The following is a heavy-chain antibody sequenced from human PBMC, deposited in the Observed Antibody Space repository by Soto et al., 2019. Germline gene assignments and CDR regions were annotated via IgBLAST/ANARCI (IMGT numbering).Heavy chain of an antibody. V-gene: IGHV3-48*01. CDR3: ARVGYDDYSTSVWFDP. Sequence: GGSLRLSCAASGFTFSSYSMNWVRQAPGKGLEWVSYISSSSSTIYYADSVKGRFTISRDNAKNSLYLQMNSLRAEDTAVYYCARVGYDDYSTSVWFDPWGQGTLVTVSS. CDR1: GFTFSSYS. CDR2: ISSSSSTI. D-gene: IGHD4-17*01. J-gene: IGHJ5*02.